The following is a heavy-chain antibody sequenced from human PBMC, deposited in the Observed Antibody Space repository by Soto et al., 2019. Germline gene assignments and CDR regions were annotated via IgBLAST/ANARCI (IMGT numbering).Heavy chain of an antibody. D-gene: IGHD5-12*01. J-gene: IGHJ5*02. CDR2: IYYSGSA. CDR3: ARGVATIGP. CDR1: GDSISSYY. V-gene: IGHV4-59*01. Sequence: SETLSLTCTVSGDSISSYYWTWIRQPPGKGLEWIGYIYYSGSANYNPSLKSRVTISVDTSKNQFSLKLTSVTAADTAVYYCARGVATIGPWGQGTLVTVSS.